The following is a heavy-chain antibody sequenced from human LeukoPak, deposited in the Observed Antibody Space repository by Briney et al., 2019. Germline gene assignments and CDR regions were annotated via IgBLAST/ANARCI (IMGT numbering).Heavy chain of an antibody. CDR1: GYTFTGYY. CDR3: ARDLAYGGNGFDY. D-gene: IGHD4-23*01. J-gene: IGHJ4*02. CDR2: INPNSGGT. Sequence: GASVKASCKASGYTFTGYYMHWVRQAPGQGLEWMGWINPNSGGTNYAQKFQGRVTMTRDTSISTAYMELSRLRSDDTAVYYCARDLAYGGNGFDYWGQGTLVTVSS. V-gene: IGHV1-2*02.